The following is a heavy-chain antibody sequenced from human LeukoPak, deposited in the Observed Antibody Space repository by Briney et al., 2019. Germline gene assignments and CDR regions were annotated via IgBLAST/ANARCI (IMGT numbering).Heavy chain of an antibody. CDR1: GFTFSSYW. Sequence: GGSLRLSCAASGFTFSSYWMHWVRQAPGKGLVWVSRINSDGSSTTYADSVKGRFTISRDNAKNTLYLQMNILRAEDTAVYYCASLYGGYGDYYFDYWGQGTLVTVSS. CDR2: INSDGSST. J-gene: IGHJ4*02. V-gene: IGHV3-74*01. CDR3: ASLYGGYGDYYFDY. D-gene: IGHD4-17*01.